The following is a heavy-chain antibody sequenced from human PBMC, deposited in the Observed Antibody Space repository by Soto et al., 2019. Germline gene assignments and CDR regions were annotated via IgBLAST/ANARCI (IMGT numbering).Heavy chain of an antibody. CDR3: ARDLHYYDSSGYLLY. CDR1: GFTFSSYA. Sequence: GGSLRLSCAASGFTFSSYAMHWVRQAPGKGLEWVAVISYDGSNKYYADSVKGRFTISRDNSKNTLYLQMNSLRAEDTAVYYCARDLHYYDSSGYLLYWGQGTLVTVSS. V-gene: IGHV3-30-3*01. D-gene: IGHD3-22*01. CDR2: ISYDGSNK. J-gene: IGHJ4*02.